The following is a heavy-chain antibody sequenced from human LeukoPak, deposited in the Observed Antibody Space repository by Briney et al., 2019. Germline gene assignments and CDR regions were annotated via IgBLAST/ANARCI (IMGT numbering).Heavy chain of an antibody. V-gene: IGHV3-13*01. J-gene: IGHJ4*02. Sequence: GGSLRLSCAASGSNFNNYDMHWVRQVPGKGLEWVSALGSAGDTYYPDSVRGRFTISKETAKNSLYLQMTSLRDEDTAVYYCVRGRRSYGFDHWGQGTLVTVSS. D-gene: IGHD3-16*01. CDR2: LGSAGDT. CDR3: VRGRRSYGFDH. CDR1: GSNFNNYD.